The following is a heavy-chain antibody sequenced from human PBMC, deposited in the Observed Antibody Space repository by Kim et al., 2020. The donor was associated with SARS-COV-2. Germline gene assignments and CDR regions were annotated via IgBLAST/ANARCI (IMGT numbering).Heavy chain of an antibody. CDR3: VGRYSYVWTFDY. CDR2: ISYDGSNK. V-gene: IGHV3-30*03. D-gene: IGHD5-18*01. J-gene: IGHJ4*02. Sequence: GGSLRHSCAASGFTFSSYGMHWVRQAPGKGLEWVAVISYDGSNKYYADSVKGRFTISRDNSKNTLYLQMNSLRAEDTAVYYCVGRYSYVWTFDYWGQGTL. CDR1: GFTFSSYG.